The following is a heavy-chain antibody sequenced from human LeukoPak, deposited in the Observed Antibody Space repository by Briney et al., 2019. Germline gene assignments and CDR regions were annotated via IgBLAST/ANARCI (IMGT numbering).Heavy chain of an antibody. CDR2: LNWNGSAT. V-gene: IGHV3-20*04. J-gene: IGHJ5*02. CDR3: ARVAVGGNWFDT. D-gene: IGHD6-19*01. Sequence: RGSLRLSCATSGFTFNDYGMSWVRHAPGKGLEWVSGLNWNGSATTYADSVKGRFTISRDNTENSLYLQINSLRAEDTAFYYCARVAVGGNWFDTWGQGTLVTVSS. CDR1: GFTFNDYG.